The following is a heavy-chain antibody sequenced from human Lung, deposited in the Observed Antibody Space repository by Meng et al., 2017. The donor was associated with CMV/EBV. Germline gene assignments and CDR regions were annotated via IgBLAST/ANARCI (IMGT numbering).Heavy chain of an antibody. Sequence: GEXXTISCKTSQDTFSNYWIGWVRQMPGKGLEWMGIIEPDDSHTRNNPSLKSRVTISVDTSKNQFSLKMSSVTAADTAVYYCARVSGYYYYGMDVWGQGTTVTVSS. D-gene: IGHD3-3*01. CDR2: IEPDDSHT. CDR3: ARVSGYYYYGMDV. CDR1: QDTFSNYW. J-gene: IGHJ6*02. V-gene: IGHV5-51*01.